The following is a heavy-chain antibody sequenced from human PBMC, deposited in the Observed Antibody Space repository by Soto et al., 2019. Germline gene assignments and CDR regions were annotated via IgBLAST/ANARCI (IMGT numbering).Heavy chain of an antibody. V-gene: IGHV4-4*02. Sequence: SETLSLTCAVSGGPINSSNWSSWVRHPPGKGLEWIGEINHSGSTNYNPSLKSRVTISVDTSKNQCSLKLSSVTAADTAVYYCARGTKEGSSSLDYWGQGTLVTVSS. CDR3: ARGTKEGSSSLDY. CDR1: GGPINSSNW. J-gene: IGHJ4*02. D-gene: IGHD6-13*01. CDR2: INHSGST.